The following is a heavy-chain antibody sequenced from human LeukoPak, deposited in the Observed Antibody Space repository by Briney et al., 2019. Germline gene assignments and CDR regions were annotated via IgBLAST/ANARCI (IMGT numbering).Heavy chain of an antibody. V-gene: IGHV3-23*01. CDR3: ARDTTEGSYSYGSGMDV. Sequence: GGSLRLSCAASGFTFSSYAMSWVRQAPGKGLEWVSAISGSGGSTYYADSVKGRFTISRDNSKNTLYLQMNSLRAEDTAVYYCARDTTEGSYSYGSGMDVWGQGTTVTVSS. CDR2: ISGSGGST. CDR1: GFTFSSYA. J-gene: IGHJ6*02. D-gene: IGHD5-18*01.